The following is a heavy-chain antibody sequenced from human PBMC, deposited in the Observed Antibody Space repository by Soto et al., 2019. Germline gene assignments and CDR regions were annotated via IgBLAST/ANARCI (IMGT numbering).Heavy chain of an antibody. CDR3: ARGGPVLRFLEWSNWFDP. J-gene: IGHJ5*02. V-gene: IGHV4-39*01. D-gene: IGHD3-3*01. CDR1: GGSISSSSYY. Sequence: SETLSLTCTVSGGSISSSSYYWGWIRQPPGKGLEWIGSIYYSGSTYYNPSLKSRVTISVDTSKNQFSLKLSSVTAADTAVYYCARGGPVLRFLEWSNWFDPWGQGTLVTVSS. CDR2: IYYSGST.